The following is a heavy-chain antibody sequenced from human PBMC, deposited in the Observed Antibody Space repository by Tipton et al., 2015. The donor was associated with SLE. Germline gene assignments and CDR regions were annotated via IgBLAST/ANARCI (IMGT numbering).Heavy chain of an antibody. D-gene: IGHD6-19*01. CDR1: GVSFRSYY. Sequence: TLSLTCTVSGVSFRSYYWSWIRQSPGKRLEWIGYVFYTGSTKYNPSLDSRVTISVDTSKNQFSLKLGSVTAADTAIYYCAGGLAVAGTRDYWGQRTLVTVSS. J-gene: IGHJ4*02. CDR3: AGGLAVAGTRDY. V-gene: IGHV4-59*01. CDR2: VFYTGST.